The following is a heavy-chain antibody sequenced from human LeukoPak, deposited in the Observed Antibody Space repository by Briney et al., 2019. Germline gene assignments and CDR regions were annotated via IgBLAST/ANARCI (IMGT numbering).Heavy chain of an antibody. CDR2: IYYSGST. V-gene: IGHV4-59*01. D-gene: IGHD5-24*01. J-gene: IGHJ6*03. CDR1: GGSISSYY. Sequence: SETLSLTCTVAGGSISSYYWSWIRQPPGKGLEWHGYIYYSGSTNYNPSLKSRVTISVDTSKNQFSLKLSSVTAADTAVYYCAGGQKMATMYYYMDVWGKGTTVTISS. CDR3: AGGQKMATMYYYMDV.